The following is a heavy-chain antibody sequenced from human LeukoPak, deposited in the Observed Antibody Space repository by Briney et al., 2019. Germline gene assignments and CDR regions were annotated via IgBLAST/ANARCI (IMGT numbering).Heavy chain of an antibody. CDR3: ARHGNLVVPANYYYMDV. Sequence: SETLSLTCTVSGGSISSYYWSWIRQPPGKGLEWIGYIYYSGSINYNPSLKSRVTISVDTSKNQFSLKLSSVTAADTAVYYCARHGNLVVPANYYYMDVWGKGTTVTVSS. CDR2: IYYSGSI. D-gene: IGHD2-2*01. CDR1: GGSISSYY. J-gene: IGHJ6*03. V-gene: IGHV4-59*08.